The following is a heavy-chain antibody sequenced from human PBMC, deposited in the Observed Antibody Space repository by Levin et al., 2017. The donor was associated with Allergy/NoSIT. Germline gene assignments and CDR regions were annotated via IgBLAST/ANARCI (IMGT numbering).Heavy chain of an antibody. J-gene: IGHJ6*02. D-gene: IGHD3-10*01. V-gene: IGHV3-23*01. Sequence: PGGSLRLSCAASGFTFSSYAMSWVRQAPGKGLEWVSVVSGSATSTYYADSVRGRFTISRDNSKNTMYLQMNSLRVEDTAVYYCAKDRVPGNYVTPQMDAWGQGTTVTVSS. CDR3: AKDRVPGNYVTPQMDA. CDR2: VSGSATST. CDR1: GFTFSSYA.